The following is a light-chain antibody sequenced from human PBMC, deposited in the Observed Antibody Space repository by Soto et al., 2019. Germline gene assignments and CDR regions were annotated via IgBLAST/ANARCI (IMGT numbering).Light chain of an antibody. CDR3: QQYNNWPLT. V-gene: IGKV3-15*01. J-gene: IGKJ4*01. Sequence: EVVMTQSPATLSVSPGEGATLSCRASQSVSSNLAWYQQKRGQAPRLLIYGASTRAAGIPARFSGSGSGTEFTLTMSSLQSEDFAVYYCQQYNNWPLTSGGGTKVEIK. CDR1: QSVSSN. CDR2: GAS.